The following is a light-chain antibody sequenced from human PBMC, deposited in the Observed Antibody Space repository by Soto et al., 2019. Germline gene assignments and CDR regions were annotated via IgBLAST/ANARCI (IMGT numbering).Light chain of an antibody. CDR2: GAS. V-gene: IGKV3-11*01. CDR3: HQRSNWPPDT. Sequence: ESVLTPSPDTLSLSPGEGASLSCRASQSVHTFLAWYQQKPGQAPRLLIYGASTRATGVPARSSGSGSGTDFTLTISSLEPEDFAVYYCHQRSNWPPDTFGQGTRLEI. J-gene: IGKJ5*01. CDR1: QSVHTF.